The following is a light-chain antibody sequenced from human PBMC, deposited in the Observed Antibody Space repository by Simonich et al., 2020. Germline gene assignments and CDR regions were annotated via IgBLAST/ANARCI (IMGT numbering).Light chain of an antibody. CDR1: SGPSSYA. Sequence: QLVLTQSPSASASLGASDKLTCTLSSGPSSYAIAWHQQQPEKGPRYLMKLNSYGSNSKGDGIPTRFSGSSSGAERYLTISCLQSEDEADYYCQTWGTGIQVFGGGTKLTVL. CDR2: LNSYGSN. V-gene: IGLV4-69*01. CDR3: QTWGTGIQV. J-gene: IGLJ3*02.